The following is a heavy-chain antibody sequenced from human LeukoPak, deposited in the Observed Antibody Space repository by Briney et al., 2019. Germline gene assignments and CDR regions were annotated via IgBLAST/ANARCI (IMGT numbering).Heavy chain of an antibody. V-gene: IGHV4-61*05. J-gene: IGHJ4*02. CDR2: IYYSGST. Sequence: PSETLSLTCTVSGGSISSSSYYWGWIRQPPGKGLEWIGYIYYSGSTNYNPSLKSRVTISVDTSKNQFSLKLSSVTAADTAVYYCARSLRDYYDSSGYYPDYWGQGTLVTVSS. D-gene: IGHD3-22*01. CDR3: ARSLRDYYDSSGYYPDY. CDR1: GGSISSSSYY.